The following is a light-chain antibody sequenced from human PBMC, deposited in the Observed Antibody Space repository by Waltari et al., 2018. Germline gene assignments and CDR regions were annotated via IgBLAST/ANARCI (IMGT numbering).Light chain of an antibody. J-gene: IGLJ3*02. CDR3: MIWHRRAWV. V-gene: IGLV5-45*01. CDR1: SDLNIDFYM. CDR2: YNSESDK. Sequence: VVTQPTSLSASPGASASLTCTLRSDLNIDFYMIYWYQQKPGSPPQFLLRYNSESDKLHCCGVPSRFSGSKDHSANTGILLISGLQTDDEADYYCMIWHRRAWVFGGGTKLTVL.